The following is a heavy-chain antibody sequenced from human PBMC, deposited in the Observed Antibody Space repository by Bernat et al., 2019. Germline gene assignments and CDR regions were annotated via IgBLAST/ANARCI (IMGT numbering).Heavy chain of an antibody. J-gene: IGHJ6*03. Sequence: QVQLQESGPGLVKPSETLSLTCTVSGGSISSYYWSWIRQPPGKGLEWIGYIYYSGSTYYNPSLKSRVTISVDTSKNQFSLKLSSVTAADTAVYYCARVTVTTGYYYYYMDVWGKGTTVTVSS. V-gene: IGHV4-59*04. D-gene: IGHD4-11*01. CDR1: GGSISSYY. CDR2: IYYSGST. CDR3: ARVTVTTGYYYYYMDV.